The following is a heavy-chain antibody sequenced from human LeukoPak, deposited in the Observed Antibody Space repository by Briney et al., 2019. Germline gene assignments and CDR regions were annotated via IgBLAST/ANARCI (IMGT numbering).Heavy chain of an antibody. D-gene: IGHD3-22*01. J-gene: IGHJ4*02. Sequence: GGPLRLSFAASGFTFGNYGMHWVRQAPGKGLGWVAFIRFDGSNKYYADSVKGRFTISRDNSKNTLYLQMNSLRAEDTAVYYCATSDDSSGSDWGQGTLVTVSS. CDR1: GFTFGNYG. V-gene: IGHV3-30*02. CDR3: ATSDDSSGSD. CDR2: IRFDGSNK.